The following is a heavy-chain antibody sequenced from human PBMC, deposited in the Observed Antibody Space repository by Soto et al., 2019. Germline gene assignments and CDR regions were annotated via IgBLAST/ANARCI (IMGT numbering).Heavy chain of an antibody. D-gene: IGHD3-10*01. J-gene: IGHJ6*02. CDR2: ISYDGSNK. Sequence: QVQLVESGGGVVQPGRSLRLSCAASGFTFSSYAMHWVRQAPGKGLEWVAVISYDGSNKYYADSVKGRFTISRDNSKNTLYLQRNSLRAEDTAVYYCARDRATGRRGYYYGMDVWGQGTTVTVSS. CDR3: ARDRATGRRGYYYGMDV. CDR1: GFTFSSYA. V-gene: IGHV3-30-3*01.